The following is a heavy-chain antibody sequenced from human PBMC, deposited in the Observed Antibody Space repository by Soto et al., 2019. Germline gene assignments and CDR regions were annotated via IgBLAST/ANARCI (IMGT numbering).Heavy chain of an antibody. CDR3: AHAGHYDLLTFDH. V-gene: IGHV2-5*02. CDR2: IYWDDDK. D-gene: IGHD4-17*01. J-gene: IGHJ4*02. CDR1: GFSLSTYHMG. Sequence: QITLKESGPTLVRPAQTLTLICDFSGFSLSTYHMGVAWIRQPPGKALEWLALIYWDDDKRYSPSLKDRLALSKDTTNNQVVLPATNLDPGDSATYFCAHAGHYDLLTFDHWGPGTLVTVSS.